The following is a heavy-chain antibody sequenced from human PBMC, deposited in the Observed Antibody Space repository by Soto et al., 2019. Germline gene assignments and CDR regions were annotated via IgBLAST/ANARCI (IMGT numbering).Heavy chain of an antibody. V-gene: IGHV4-31*03. CDR3: AGDCIAAASQDRMEL. CDR1: GGSISSGGYY. CDR2: IYYSGST. Sequence: SETLSLTCTVSGGSISSGGYYWSWIRQHPGKGLEWIGYIYYSGSTYYNPSLKSRVTISVDTSKNQFSLKLSSVTAADTAVYYCAGDCIAAASQDRMELWAQGTQVTVYS. J-gene: IGHJ6*02. D-gene: IGHD6-13*01.